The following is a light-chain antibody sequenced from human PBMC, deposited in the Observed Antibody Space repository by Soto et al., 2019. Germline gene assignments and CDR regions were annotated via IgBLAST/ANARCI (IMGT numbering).Light chain of an antibody. J-gene: IGLJ2*01. CDR2: EVS. CDR1: SSDVDDYNY. CDR3: SSYTSSNTHVV. Sequence: QSVLTQPASVSGSPGQSITISCTGTSSDVDDYNYVSWYQQHPGKAPKLMIYEVSNRPSGVSNRFSGSKSGNTASLTISGLQAEDESDYYCSSYTSSNTHVVFGGGTKVTVL. V-gene: IGLV2-14*01.